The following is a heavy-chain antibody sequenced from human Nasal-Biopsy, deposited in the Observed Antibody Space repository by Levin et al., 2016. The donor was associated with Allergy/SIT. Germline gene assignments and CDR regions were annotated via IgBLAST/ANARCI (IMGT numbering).Heavy chain of an antibody. J-gene: IGHJ4*02. CDR2: INRDSDYT. CDR3: VRAGRDAYFDS. V-gene: IGHV3-11*06. Sequence: GESLKISCAASGFTFSDWPFSWIRQAPGKGPQWVSYINRDSDYTNYADSLRGRFAISRNNARNSLYLQMNSLSVEDTAIYYCVRAGRDAYFDSWGQGTLVTVSS. CDR1: GFTFSDWP.